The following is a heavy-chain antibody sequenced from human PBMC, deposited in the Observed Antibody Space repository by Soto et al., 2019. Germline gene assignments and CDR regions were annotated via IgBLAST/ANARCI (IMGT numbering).Heavy chain of an antibody. D-gene: IGHD3-10*01. Sequence: GGSLRLSCASSGFTFDDYAMHLVRQAPGKGLEWVSGISWNSGSIGYADSVKGRFTISRDNAKNSLYLQMNSLRAEDTALYYCAKDGKYYYGSGSFNWYFDLWGRGTLVTVSS. J-gene: IGHJ2*01. V-gene: IGHV3-9*01. CDR3: AKDGKYYYGSGSFNWYFDL. CDR2: ISWNSGSI. CDR1: GFTFDDYA.